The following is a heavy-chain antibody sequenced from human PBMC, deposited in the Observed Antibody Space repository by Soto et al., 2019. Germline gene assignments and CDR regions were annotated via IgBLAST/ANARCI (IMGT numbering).Heavy chain of an antibody. CDR2: IYYSGST. CDR1: GGSISSGGYY. V-gene: IGHV4-31*03. J-gene: IGHJ5*02. CDR3: ARNYGSGWENWFDP. D-gene: IGHD3-10*01. Sequence: QVQLQESGPGLVKPSQTLSLTCTVSGGSISSGGYYWSWLRQHPGKGLEWIGYIYYSGSTYYNPSLKSRVTISVDTSKNQFSLKLSSVTAADTAVYYCARNYGSGWENWFDPWGQGTLVTVSS.